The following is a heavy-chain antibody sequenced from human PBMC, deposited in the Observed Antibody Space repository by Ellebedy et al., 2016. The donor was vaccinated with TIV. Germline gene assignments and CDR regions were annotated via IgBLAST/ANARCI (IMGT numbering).Heavy chain of an antibody. CDR2: INPNSGGK. CDR1: GYTFTDYY. V-gene: IGHV1-2*02. Sequence: AASVKVSCKASGYTFTDYYVHWVRQAPRQGLEWMGWINPNSGGKIYAQKFQGRVTMTRDTSISTAYMELSRLKSDNTAVYYCARYISEYTSSWFNWCDPWGQGTLVTVSS. CDR3: ARYISEYTSSWFNWCDP. J-gene: IGHJ5*02. D-gene: IGHD6-13*01.